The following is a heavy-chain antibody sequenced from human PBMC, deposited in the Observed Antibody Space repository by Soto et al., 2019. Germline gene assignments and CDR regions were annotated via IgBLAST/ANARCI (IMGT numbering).Heavy chain of an antibody. J-gene: IGHJ4*02. CDR1: GYTFTSYG. Sequence: QVQLVQSGGEVKKPGASVKVSCKASGYTFTSYGISWVRQAPGQGLEWMGWINAYNGNTNYAQKVQGRVTMTTDTSTRTGYLELRSLRSGETAVVFCAGDVGYGLIDGWGQGTLVTVSS. V-gene: IGHV1-18*01. D-gene: IGHD5-18*01. CDR2: INAYNGNT. CDR3: AGDVGYGLIDG.